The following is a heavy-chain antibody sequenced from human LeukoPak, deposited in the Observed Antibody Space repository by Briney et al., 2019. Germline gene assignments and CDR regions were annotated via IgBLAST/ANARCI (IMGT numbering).Heavy chain of an antibody. Sequence: IYTSGSTNYNPSLKSRVTMSVDTSKNQFSLKLSSVTAADTAVYYCARDSSLITGTTYFDYWGQGTLVTVSS. V-gene: IGHV4-4*07. CDR2: IYTSGST. CDR3: ARDSSLITGTTYFDY. D-gene: IGHD1-7*01. J-gene: IGHJ4*02.